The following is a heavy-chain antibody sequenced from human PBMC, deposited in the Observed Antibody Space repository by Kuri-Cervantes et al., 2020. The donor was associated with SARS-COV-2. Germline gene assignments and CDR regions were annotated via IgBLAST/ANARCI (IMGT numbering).Heavy chain of an antibody. V-gene: IGHV2-5*01. CDR1: GFSLSNARMG. J-gene: IGHJ5*02. CDR3: AYRRRDESWFDP. Sequence: SGPTLVKPTETLTLTCTVSGFSLSNARMGVSWIRQPPGKALEWLALIYWNDDKRYSPSLRSRLTITKDTSKNQVVLKMTNMDPVDTATYYCAYRRRDESWFDPWGQGTLVTVSS. CDR2: IYWNDDK.